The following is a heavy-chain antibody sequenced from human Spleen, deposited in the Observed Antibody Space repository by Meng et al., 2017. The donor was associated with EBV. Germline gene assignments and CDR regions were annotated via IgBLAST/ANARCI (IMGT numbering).Heavy chain of an antibody. Sequence: QWKELGPGLLVPSGTLSLTCAVSGCSISSSDWWSWVRQAPEKGLEWIGEIYHSGRSNYNPSLKSRVTMSVNKSKNQFSLNLSSVTAADTAVYYCARWRRNSRNYLAGFDPWGQGTLVTVSS. CDR2: IYHSGRS. CDR3: ARWRRNSRNYLAGFDP. J-gene: IGHJ5*02. V-gene: IGHV4-4*02. D-gene: IGHD2/OR15-2a*01. CDR1: GCSISSSDW.